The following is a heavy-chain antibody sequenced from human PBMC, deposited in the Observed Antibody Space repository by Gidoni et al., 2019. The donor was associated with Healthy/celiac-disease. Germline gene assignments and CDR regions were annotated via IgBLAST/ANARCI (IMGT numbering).Heavy chain of an antibody. J-gene: IGHJ4*02. CDR3: AKASVRSGYAL. V-gene: IGHV3-23*01. CDR1: GVTFSSYA. CDR2: ISGSGGST. Sequence: EVQLLESGGGLVQPGGALRLSCAASGVTFSSYAMRWVRQAPGKGLEWVSAISGSGGSTSYAYSVKGRFTISRDNSKNTLYLQMNSLRAEDTAVYYCAKASVRSGYALWGQGTLVTVSS. D-gene: IGHD3-3*01.